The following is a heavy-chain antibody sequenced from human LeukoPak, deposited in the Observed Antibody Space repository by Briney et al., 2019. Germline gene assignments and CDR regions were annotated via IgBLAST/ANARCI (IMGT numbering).Heavy chain of an antibody. D-gene: IGHD3-10*01. J-gene: IGHJ4*02. CDR1: GFTFSSYW. V-gene: IGHV3-74*01. Sequence: GGSLRLSCAASGFTFSSYWMHWVRQAPGKGLVWVSRINSDGSNTSYADSVKGRFTISRDNAKNTLYLQMNSLRAEDTAVYYCAKDSDGSGSYSFDYWGQGTLVTVSS. CDR2: INSDGSNT. CDR3: AKDSDGSGSYSFDY.